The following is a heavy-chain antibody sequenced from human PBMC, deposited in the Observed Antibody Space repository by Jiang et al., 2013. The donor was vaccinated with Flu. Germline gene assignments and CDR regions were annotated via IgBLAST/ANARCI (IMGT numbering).Heavy chain of an antibody. D-gene: IGHD2-15*01. CDR3: AHLVVAAFAGGEFDP. CDR1: GFSFNTDEVG. Sequence: KPTQTLTLTCSFSGFSFNTDEVGVGWVRQPPGKALEWLALIYWDDDERYNPALRNRLTITKDNSKNLVALTMTTVYPVDTATYYCAHLVVAAFAGGEFDPWGQGTLVTVSS. CDR2: IYWDDDE. V-gene: IGHV2-5*02. J-gene: IGHJ5*02.